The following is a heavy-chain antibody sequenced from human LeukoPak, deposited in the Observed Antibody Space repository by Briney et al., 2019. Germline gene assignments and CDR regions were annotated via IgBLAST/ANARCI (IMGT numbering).Heavy chain of an antibody. J-gene: IGHJ4*02. D-gene: IGHD3-22*01. CDR2: YKSKSNGGTT. Sequence: GGPLRLSCAASGFTINNAWMSWVRQAPGKGLEWVGRYKSKSNGGTTDYAGPVKGRFTISRDDSKGTLYLQMNSLKTEDTALYYCTTVGLSGYYDGNGSYYFDYWGQGTLVTVP. CDR1: GFTINNAW. V-gene: IGHV3-15*01. CDR3: TTVGLSGYYDGNGSYYFDY.